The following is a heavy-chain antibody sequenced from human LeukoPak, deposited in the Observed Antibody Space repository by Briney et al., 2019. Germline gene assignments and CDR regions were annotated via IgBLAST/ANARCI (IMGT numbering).Heavy chain of an antibody. CDR3: ASSYYYDSSGYYFDY. D-gene: IGHD3-22*01. J-gene: IGHJ4*02. CDR2: INHSGST. V-gene: IGHV4-34*01. Sequence: PSETLSLTCAVYGGSFSGYYWSWIRQPPGKGLEWIGEINHSGSTNYNPSLKSRVTISVDTSKNRFSLKLSSVTAADTAVYYCASSYYYDSSGYYFDYWGQGTLVTVSS. CDR1: GGSFSGYY.